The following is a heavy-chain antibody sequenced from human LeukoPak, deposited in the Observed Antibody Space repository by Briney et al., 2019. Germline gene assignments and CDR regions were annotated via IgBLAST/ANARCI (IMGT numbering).Heavy chain of an antibody. CDR2: ISGNGDSI. D-gene: IGHD3-22*01. J-gene: IGHJ4*02. CDR1: GFTFSSYA. V-gene: IGHV3-23*01. Sequence: GGSLRLSCAASGFTFSSYAMSWVRQAPGKGLEGVSVISGNGDSIVHADSVKGRFTISRDNSKNTLYLQMNSLRDEDTAVYYCAKGQYFFDSSGYYRWGQGTLVTVSS. CDR3: AKGQYFFDSSGYYR.